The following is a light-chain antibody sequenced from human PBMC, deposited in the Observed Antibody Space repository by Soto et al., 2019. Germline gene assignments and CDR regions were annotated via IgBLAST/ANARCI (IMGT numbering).Light chain of an antibody. CDR2: WAS. Sequence: DIVMTQSPDSLAVSLGERATINCKSSQSVLYSSNNKNYLAWYQQKTVQPPKLLIYWASTREFGVPDRFSGSGSGTDFTLTISSLQAEDLAVYYCQQYSSTPWTFGQGTKVEIK. CDR1: QSVLYSSNNKNY. CDR3: QQYSSTPWT. J-gene: IGKJ1*01. V-gene: IGKV4-1*01.